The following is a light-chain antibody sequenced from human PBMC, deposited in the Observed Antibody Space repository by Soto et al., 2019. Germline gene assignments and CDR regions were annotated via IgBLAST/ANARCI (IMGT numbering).Light chain of an antibody. CDR3: ETWDTNVVV. CDR2: LEGSGSY. CDR1: SGHSTYI. Sequence: QSVLTQSSSASASLGSSVKLTCTLSSGHSTYIIAWHQQQPGKAPRYLMKLEGSGSYNKGSGIPDRFSGSSSGADRDLTISNLPFEDEADYYCETWDTNVVVFGGGTKLTVL. V-gene: IGLV4-60*02. J-gene: IGLJ2*01.